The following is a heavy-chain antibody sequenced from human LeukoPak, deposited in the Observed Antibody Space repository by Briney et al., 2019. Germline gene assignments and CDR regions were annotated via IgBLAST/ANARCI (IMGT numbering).Heavy chain of an antibody. CDR2: INPNSGGT. Sequence: ASVKVSCKASGYTSTGYYMHWVRQAPGQGLEWMGWINPNSGGTNYAQKFQGRVTMTRDTSISTAYMELSRLRSDDTAVYYCARDVGDYSDNYYYYMDVWGKGTTVTVSS. D-gene: IGHD4-17*01. J-gene: IGHJ6*03. CDR3: ARDVGDYSDNYYYYMDV. CDR1: GYTSTGYY. V-gene: IGHV1-2*02.